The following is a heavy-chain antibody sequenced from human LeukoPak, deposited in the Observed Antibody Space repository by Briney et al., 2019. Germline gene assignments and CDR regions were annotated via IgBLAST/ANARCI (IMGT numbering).Heavy chain of an antibody. J-gene: IGHJ4*02. V-gene: IGHV3-9*01. CDR1: GFTFDDYA. CDR3: AKAVGARLDY. Sequence: GRSLRLSCTASGFTFDDYAMYWVRQTPGKGLEWVSGINWNSDRIGYADSVKGRFTISRDNAKNSLYLQMNSLRAEDTALYYCAKAVGARLDYWGQGALVTVSS. CDR2: INWNSDRI. D-gene: IGHD1-26*01.